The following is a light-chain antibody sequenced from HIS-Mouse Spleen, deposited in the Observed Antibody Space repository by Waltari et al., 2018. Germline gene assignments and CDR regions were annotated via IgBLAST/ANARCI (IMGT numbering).Light chain of an antibody. CDR3: YSTDSSGNHRV. CDR1: ALLRKY. CDR2: EDS. Sequence: SYELTQPPSVPVSPGQTAIITCSGVALLRKYAHWYQQKSGQAPVLVIFEDSKRPSGIPERFSGSSSGTMATLTISGAQVEDEADYYCYSTDSSGNHRVFGGGTKLTVL. J-gene: IGLJ2*01. V-gene: IGLV3-10*01.